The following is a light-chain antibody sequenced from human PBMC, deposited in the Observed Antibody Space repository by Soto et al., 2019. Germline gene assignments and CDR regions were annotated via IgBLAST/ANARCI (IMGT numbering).Light chain of an antibody. CDR1: TSDIGTYNY. CDR2: EVS. J-gene: IGLJ3*02. V-gene: IGLV2-14*03. CDR3: SSYSTSLTLEG. Sequence: QSALTQPASVSGSPGQSITISCTGTTSDIGTYNYVSWYPQHPGKAPKLMIYEVSDRPSGVSDRFSGSKSGNTASLTISGLQAEDEADYYCSSYSTSLTLEGFGGGTQLTVL.